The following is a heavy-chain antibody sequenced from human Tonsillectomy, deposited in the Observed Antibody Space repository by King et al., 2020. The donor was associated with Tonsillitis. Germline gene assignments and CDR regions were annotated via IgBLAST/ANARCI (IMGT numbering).Heavy chain of an antibody. Sequence: VQLVESGGGLVQPGGSLRLSCAASGFTVSSNYMSWVRQAPGKGLEWVSVIYSGGSTYYADSVKGRFTISRHHSKNPLYLQMNSLRAEDTAVYYCASGLAGWGSYGYWGQGTLVTVSS. J-gene: IGHJ4*02. CDR3: ASGLAGWGSYGY. CDR1: GFTVSSNY. V-gene: IGHV3-53*04. D-gene: IGHD3-16*01. CDR2: IYSGGST.